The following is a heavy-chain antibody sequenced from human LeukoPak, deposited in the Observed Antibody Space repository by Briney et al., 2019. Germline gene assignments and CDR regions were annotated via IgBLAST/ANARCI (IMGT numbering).Heavy chain of an antibody. CDR1: GFTFSTYA. D-gene: IGHD6-13*01. J-gene: IGHJ6*03. Sequence: GSLRLSCAASGFTFSTYAMHWVRQAPGKGLEWVAFIRYDGINKYYADSVKGRFTISRDNSKNTLYLQMNSLRVEDTAVYYCAKDIDSSSWGQDYMDVWGKGTTVTVSS. CDR2: IRYDGINK. V-gene: IGHV3-30*02. CDR3: AKDIDSSSWGQDYMDV.